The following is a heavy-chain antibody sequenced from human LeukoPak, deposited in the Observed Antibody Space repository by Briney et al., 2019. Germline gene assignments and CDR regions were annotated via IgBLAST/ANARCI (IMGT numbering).Heavy chain of an antibody. CDR3: ARLDNYDFWSGLIMDV. CDR2: IYTSGST. D-gene: IGHD3-3*01. J-gene: IGHJ6*03. CDR1: GGSISSYY. Sequence: SETLSLTCTVPGGSISSYYWSWIRQPPGKGLEWIGYIYTSGSTNYNPSLKSRVTISVDTSKNQFSLELSSVTAADTAVYYCARLDNYDFWSGLIMDVWGKGTTVTVSS. V-gene: IGHV4-4*09.